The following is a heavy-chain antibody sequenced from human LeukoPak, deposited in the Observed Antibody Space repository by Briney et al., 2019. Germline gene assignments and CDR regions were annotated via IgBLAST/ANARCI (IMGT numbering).Heavy chain of an antibody. Sequence: GGSLRLSCAASGFTFSSYWMHWVRQAPGKGLVWVSRINSDGSSTSYAGSVKGRFTISRDNAKNTLYLQMNSLRAEDTAVYYCARAGQFDYFDYWGQGTLVTVSS. V-gene: IGHV3-74*01. J-gene: IGHJ4*02. CDR1: GFTFSSYW. CDR2: INSDGSST. CDR3: ARAGQFDYFDY. D-gene: IGHD1-14*01.